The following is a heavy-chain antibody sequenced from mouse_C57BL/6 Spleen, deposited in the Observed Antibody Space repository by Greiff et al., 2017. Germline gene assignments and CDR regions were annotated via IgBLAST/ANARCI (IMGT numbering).Heavy chain of an antibody. CDR3: ARGGDGYFQDFDV. D-gene: IGHD2-3*01. J-gene: IGHJ1*03. CDR2: INPNNGGT. V-gene: IGHV1-18*01. Sequence: EVQLQQSGPELVKPGASVKIPCKASGYTFTDYNMDWVKQSHGKSLEWIGDINPNNGGTIYNQKFKGKATLTVDKSSSTAYMVLRSLTSDDTAVYYCARGGDGYFQDFDVWGTGTTVTVSS. CDR1: GYTFTDYN.